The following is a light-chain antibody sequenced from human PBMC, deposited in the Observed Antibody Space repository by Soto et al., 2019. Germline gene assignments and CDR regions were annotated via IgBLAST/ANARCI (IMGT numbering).Light chain of an antibody. Sequence: DIQMTQSPSSLSASVGDRVTITCRASQSISSYLNWYQQKPGKAPNLLIYAASSLQSGVPPRFSGSGSGTDFTLTISSLQPEDFATYYCQQSYSTPLTFGGGTKVDIK. J-gene: IGKJ4*01. CDR2: AAS. V-gene: IGKV1-39*01. CDR3: QQSYSTPLT. CDR1: QSISSY.